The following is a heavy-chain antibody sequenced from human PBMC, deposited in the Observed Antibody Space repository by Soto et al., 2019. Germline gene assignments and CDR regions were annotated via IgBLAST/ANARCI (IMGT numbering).Heavy chain of an antibody. CDR1: GFTFSSYA. Sequence: PGGSLRLSCAASGFTFSSYAMSWVRQAPGKGLEWVSAISGSGGSTYYADSVKGRFTISRDNYKNTLYLQMNSLRAEDTAVYYCANSAQLTLQGYFDYWGQGTLVTVSS. V-gene: IGHV3-23*01. D-gene: IGHD2-2*01. CDR3: ANSAQLTLQGYFDY. J-gene: IGHJ4*02. CDR2: ISGSGGST.